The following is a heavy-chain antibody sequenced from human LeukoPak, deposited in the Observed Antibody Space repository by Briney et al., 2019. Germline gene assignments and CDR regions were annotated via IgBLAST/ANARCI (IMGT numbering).Heavy chain of an antibody. V-gene: IGHV3-23*01. CDR1: GFTFSSYT. CDR2: ISGRSDSI. D-gene: IGHD3-22*01. CDR3: AKDDYYDSSYGGFDP. Sequence: GGSLRLSCAASGFTFSSYTMSWVRQAPGKGLERVSGISGRSDSIYYADSVKGRFTISRDNSKNTLYLQMNSLRAEDTAVYYCAKDDYYDSSYGGFDPWGQGTLVTVSS. J-gene: IGHJ5*02.